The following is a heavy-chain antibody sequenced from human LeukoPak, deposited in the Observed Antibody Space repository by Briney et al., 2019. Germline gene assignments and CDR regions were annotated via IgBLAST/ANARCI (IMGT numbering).Heavy chain of an antibody. D-gene: IGHD3-16*01. J-gene: IGHJ6*02. V-gene: IGHV1-24*01. Sequence: ASVKVSCKVSGYTLTELSMHWVRQAPGKGLEWMGGFDPEDGETTYAQKFQGRVTITADESTSTAYMELSSLRSEDTAVYYCARDQGPGGYYYGMDVWGQGTTVTVSS. CDR1: GYTLTELS. CDR3: ARDQGPGGYYYGMDV. CDR2: FDPEDGET.